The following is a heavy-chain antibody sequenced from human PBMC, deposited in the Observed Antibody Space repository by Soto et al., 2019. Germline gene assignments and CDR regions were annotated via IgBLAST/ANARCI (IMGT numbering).Heavy chain of an antibody. D-gene: IGHD6-19*01. V-gene: IGHV3-7*05. CDR2: IKDDGSET. CDR3: AREWGTPGRGSAVGYYYHYGMDV. J-gene: IGHJ6*02. Sequence: EVQLVESGGGLVQPGGSLRLSCLASEFTFNTDWMNWVRQAPGRGLEWVANIKDDGSETNYVDSVQGRFTISRDNAKNSLYLQMNSLRGEDTAVYFCAREWGTPGRGSAVGYYYHYGMDVWGQGTTVTVSS. CDR1: EFTFNTDW.